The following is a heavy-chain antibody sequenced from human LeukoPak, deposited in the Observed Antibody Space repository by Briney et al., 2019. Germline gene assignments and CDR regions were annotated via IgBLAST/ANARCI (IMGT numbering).Heavy chain of an antibody. CDR3: AKGRRSLYYYYGMDV. V-gene: IGHV3-9*01. J-gene: IGHJ6*02. D-gene: IGHD2-15*01. CDR2: ISWNSGNI. CDR1: GFTFDDYA. Sequence: PGGSLRLSCAASGFTFDDYAMHWVRQAPGKGLEWVSGISWNSGNIGYADSVKGRFTISRDNAKNSLYLQMNSLRAEDTALYYCAKGRRSLYYYYGMDVWGQGTTVTVSS.